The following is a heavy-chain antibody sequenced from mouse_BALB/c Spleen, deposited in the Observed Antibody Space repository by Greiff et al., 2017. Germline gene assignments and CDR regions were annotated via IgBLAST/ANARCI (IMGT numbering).Heavy chain of an antibody. V-gene: IGHV5-17*02. CDR3: ARSARDYAMDY. CDR2: ISSGSSTI. J-gene: IGHJ4*01. CDR1: GFTFSSFG. Sequence: DVKLQESGGGLVQPGGSRKLSCAASGFTFSSFGMHWVRQAPEKGLEWVAYISSGSSTIYYADTVKGRFTISRDNPKNTLFLQMTSLRSEDTAMYYCARSARDYAMDYWGQGTSVTVSS.